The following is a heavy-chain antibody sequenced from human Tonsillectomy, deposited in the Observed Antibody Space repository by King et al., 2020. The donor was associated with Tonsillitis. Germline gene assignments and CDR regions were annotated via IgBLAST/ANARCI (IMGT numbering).Heavy chain of an antibody. J-gene: IGHJ4*02. CDR2: ISYDGTNK. V-gene: IGHV3-30-3*01. CDR3: ARDVYSTTWYYFDC. CDR1: GFTFSTYA. Sequence: VQLVESGGGVVQPGRSLRLSCAASGFTFSTYAMHWVRQAPGKGLEWVAVISYDGTNKYYADSVKGRFTISRENSKNTLYLQMNSLRPEDTAVYYCARDVYSTTWYYFDCWGQGSLVTVSS. D-gene: IGHD6-13*01.